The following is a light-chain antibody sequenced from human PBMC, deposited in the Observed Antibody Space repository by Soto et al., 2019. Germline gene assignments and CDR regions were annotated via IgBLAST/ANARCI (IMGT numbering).Light chain of an antibody. CDR2: WAS. J-gene: IGKJ1*01. CDR1: QSVLYSSNNKNY. CDR3: HQYYITCT. Sequence: DIVMTQSPDSLAVSLGERATINCKSSQSVLYSSNNKNYLAWYQQKPGQPPKLLIYWASTRESGVPDRFSGSGSGTDFTLTVSSLQTDDVAVYYCHQYYITCTFGPGTKVEIK. V-gene: IGKV4-1*01.